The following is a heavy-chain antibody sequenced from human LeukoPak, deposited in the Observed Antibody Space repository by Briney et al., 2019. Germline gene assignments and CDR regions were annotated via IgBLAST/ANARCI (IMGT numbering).Heavy chain of an antibody. Sequence: PGGSLRLSCAASGFTFSSYWMSWVRQAPGKGLEWVANMKYDGSEIYYGDSVKGRFTISRDNANNSLYLQMHSLRADDTAVYYCARRRGDGYWGQGTLVTVSS. J-gene: IGHJ4*02. CDR3: ARRRGDGY. V-gene: IGHV3-7*05. D-gene: IGHD3-16*01. CDR2: MKYDGSEI. CDR1: GFTFSSYW.